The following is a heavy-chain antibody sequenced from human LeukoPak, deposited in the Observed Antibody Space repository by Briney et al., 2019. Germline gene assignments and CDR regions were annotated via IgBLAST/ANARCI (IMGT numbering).Heavy chain of an antibody. V-gene: IGHV3-48*04. J-gene: IGHJ4*02. CDR3: ARGTLYGDYVDGRDFDY. CDR2: ISSSSSTI. Sequence: GGSLRLSCAASGFTFSSYSMNWVRQAPGKGLEWVSYISSSSSTIYYADSVKGRFTISRDNAKNSLYLQMNSLRAEDTAVYYCARGTLYGDYVDGRDFDYWGQGTLVTVSS. CDR1: GFTFSSYS. D-gene: IGHD4-17*01.